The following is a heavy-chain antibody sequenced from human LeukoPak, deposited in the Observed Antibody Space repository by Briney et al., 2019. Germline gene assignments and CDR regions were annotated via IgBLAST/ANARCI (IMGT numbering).Heavy chain of an antibody. CDR1: GGTFSSYA. D-gene: IGHD1-7*01. Sequence: SSVKVSCMASGGTFSSYAISWVRQAPGQGLEWMGGIIPIFGTANYAQKFQGRVTITADESTSTAYMELSSLRSEDTAVYYCARARTELGDFDYWGQGTLVTVSS. V-gene: IGHV1-69*01. CDR3: ARARTELGDFDY. J-gene: IGHJ4*02. CDR2: IIPIFGTA.